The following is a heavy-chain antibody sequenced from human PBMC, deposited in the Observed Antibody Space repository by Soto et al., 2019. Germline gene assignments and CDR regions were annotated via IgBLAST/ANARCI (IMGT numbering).Heavy chain of an antibody. CDR3: AREDDYYGSGVGPDAFDI. CDR1: GFTISSYW. V-gene: IGHV3-7*01. Sequence: EVQLVESGGGLVQPGGSLRFSCAASGFTISSYWMSWVRQAPGKGLEWVANIKQDGSEKYYVDSVKGRFTISGDNAKNSRYLQINSLRAEDTAVYYCAREDDYYGSGVGPDAFDIWGQGTMVTVSS. CDR2: IKQDGSEK. J-gene: IGHJ3*02. D-gene: IGHD3-22*01.